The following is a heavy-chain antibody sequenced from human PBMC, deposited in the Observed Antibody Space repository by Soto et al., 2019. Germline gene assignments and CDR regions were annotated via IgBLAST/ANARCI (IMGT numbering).Heavy chain of an antibody. CDR1: GNRFYGYW. CDR2: IYPDDSQT. V-gene: IGHV5-51*01. J-gene: IGHJ5*02. D-gene: IGHD6-6*01. CDR3: ARFNSPSLVGNRFDP. Sequence: GESLKMSCEGSGNRFYGYWVCWVRQPPGKGLEWMGIIYPDDSQTKYSPSFQGQVTFSADKSINTAYLQWSSLKASDTAMYYCARFNSPSLVGNRFDPWGQGTLVTVSS.